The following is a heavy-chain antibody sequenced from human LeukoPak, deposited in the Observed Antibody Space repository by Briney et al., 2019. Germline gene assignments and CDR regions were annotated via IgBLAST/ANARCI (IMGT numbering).Heavy chain of an antibody. Sequence: SETLSLTCAVYGGSFSTYFWSWIRQPPGKGLEWIGSIYYSGSTYYNPSLKSRVTISVDTSKNQFSLKLSSVTAADTAVYYCARDGSFDAFDIWGQGTMVTVSS. CDR2: IYYSGST. V-gene: IGHV4-34*01. J-gene: IGHJ3*02. CDR3: ARDGSFDAFDI. CDR1: GGSFSTYF.